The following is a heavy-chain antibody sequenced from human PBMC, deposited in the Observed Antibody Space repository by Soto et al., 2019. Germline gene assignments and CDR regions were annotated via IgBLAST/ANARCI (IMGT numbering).Heavy chain of an antibody. CDR1: GGSINSGSYY. Sequence: SETLSLTCTVSGGSINSGSYYWGWIRQPPGKGLEWIGSIYYSGSTYYNPSLKSRVTISVDTSKHQFSLKLSSLTAADTAVYYCATQEVGGSYVYTFDPWGQGTLVTVSS. CDR2: IYYSGST. D-gene: IGHD1-26*01. J-gene: IGHJ5*02. CDR3: ATQEVGGSYVYTFDP. V-gene: IGHV4-39*01.